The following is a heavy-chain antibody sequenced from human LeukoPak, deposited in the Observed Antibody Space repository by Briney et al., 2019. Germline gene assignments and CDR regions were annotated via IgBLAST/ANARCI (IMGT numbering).Heavy chain of an antibody. CDR3: ARRPVVVTAPIDY. J-gene: IGHJ4*02. D-gene: IGHD2-21*02. CDR2: IYYSGST. CDR1: GGSISGSSYY. Sequence: SETLSLTCTVSGGSISGSSYYWGWIRQPPGKGLEWIGSIYYSGSTYYNPSLKSRVTISVDTSKNQFSLKLSSVTAADTAVYYCARRPVVVTAPIDYWGQGTLVTVSS. V-gene: IGHV4-39*01.